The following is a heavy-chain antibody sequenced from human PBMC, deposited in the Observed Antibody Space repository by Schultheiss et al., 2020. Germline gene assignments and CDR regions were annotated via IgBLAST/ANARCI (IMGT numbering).Heavy chain of an antibody. V-gene: IGHV4-61*01. D-gene: IGHD5-18*01. CDR3: ARAGTQLNYYYYYGMDV. CDR2: INHSGST. J-gene: IGHJ6*02. CDR1: GGSVSSGSYY. Sequence: SETLSLTCAVYGGSVSSGSYYWSWIRQPPGKGLEWIGEINHSGSTNYNPSLKSRVSISVDTSKNQFSLKLSSVTAADTAVYYCARAGTQLNYYYYYGMDVWGPGTTVTVAS.